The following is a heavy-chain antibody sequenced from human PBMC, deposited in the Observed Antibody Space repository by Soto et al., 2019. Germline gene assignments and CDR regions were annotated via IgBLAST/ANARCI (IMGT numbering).Heavy chain of an antibody. V-gene: IGHV6-1*01. Sequence: QVQLQQSGPGLVKPSQTLSLTCAISGDSISSTSVAWNWIRQSPSRGLEWLGRTYYRSEWYNDYAVSVKSRISINPDTAKNQFALQLNSVTPEDTDVYYCARDLTTVFDYWGQGTLVTVSS. CDR2: TYYRSEWYN. J-gene: IGHJ4*02. CDR3: ARDLTTVFDY. D-gene: IGHD4-17*01. CDR1: GDSISSTSVA.